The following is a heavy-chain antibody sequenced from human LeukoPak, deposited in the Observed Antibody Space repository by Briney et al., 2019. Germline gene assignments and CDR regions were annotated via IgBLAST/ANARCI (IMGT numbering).Heavy chain of an antibody. D-gene: IGHD1-26*01. Sequence: GGSLRLSCVASGFTFSSYGMHWVRQRPGKGLEWLTVIWSDENKKYYADSVKGRFTVSRDNSKNTLYLQMNSLRAEDTAVYYCARALVLGAHDYWGQGTLVTVSS. J-gene: IGHJ4*02. CDR1: GFTFSSYG. CDR3: ARALVLGAHDY. V-gene: IGHV3-33*01. CDR2: IWSDENKK.